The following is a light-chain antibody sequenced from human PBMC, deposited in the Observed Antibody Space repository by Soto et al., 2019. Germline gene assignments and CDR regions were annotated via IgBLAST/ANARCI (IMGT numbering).Light chain of an antibody. CDR3: SSKRGSTGV. V-gene: IGLV2-14*01. CDR2: DVS. CDR1: SSDVGGYDY. J-gene: IGLJ1*01. Sequence: VLTQPASVSGSPGQTITISCTGTSSDVGGYDYVSWHQQHPGKAPKLMIYDVSKRPSGVSNRFSGSKSGNTASLTISGLQAEDEADYYCSSKRGSTGVFGTGTKVTVL.